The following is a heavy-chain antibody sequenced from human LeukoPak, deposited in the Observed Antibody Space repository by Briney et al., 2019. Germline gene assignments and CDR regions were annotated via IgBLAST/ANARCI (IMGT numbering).Heavy chain of an antibody. Sequence: SETLSLTCTVSGGSISSYYWSWIRQPPGKGLEWIGYIYYSGSTNYNPSLKSQVTISVDTSKNQFSLELSSVTAADTAVYYCASHVGSGSYYTDYWGQGTLVTVSS. CDR1: GGSISSYY. D-gene: IGHD3-10*01. V-gene: IGHV4-59*12. CDR3: ASHVGSGSYYTDY. J-gene: IGHJ4*02. CDR2: IYYSGST.